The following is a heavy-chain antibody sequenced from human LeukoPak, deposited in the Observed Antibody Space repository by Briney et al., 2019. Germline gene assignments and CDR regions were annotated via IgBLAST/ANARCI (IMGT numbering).Heavy chain of an antibody. V-gene: IGHV3-23*01. Sequence: SGGSLRLSCAASGFTFSIYGMSWVRQAPGKGLEWVSAVSGGGGNTYYADSVKGRFTISRDNSRNMLYLQMNSLRVEDTAVYYCAKDWAAATTYDAFEIWGQGTMVTVSS. J-gene: IGHJ3*02. CDR1: GFTFSIYG. D-gene: IGHD1-26*01. CDR3: AKDWAAATTYDAFEI. CDR2: VSGGGGNT.